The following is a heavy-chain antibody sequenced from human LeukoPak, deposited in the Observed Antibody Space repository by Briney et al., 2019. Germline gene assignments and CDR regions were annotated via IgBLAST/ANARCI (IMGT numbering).Heavy chain of an antibody. J-gene: IGHJ5*02. CDR1: GGSFTGYY. CDR2: INRSGST. D-gene: IGHD5-18*01. Sequence: SETLSLTCGVHGGSFTGYYWSWIRQPPGKGLEWIGEINRSGSTNYNPSLKSRVTISVDTSKNQFSLKLSSVTAADTAVYYCARRRAMVGRGWFDPWGQGTLVTVSS. CDR3: ARRRAMVGRGWFDP. V-gene: IGHV4-34*01.